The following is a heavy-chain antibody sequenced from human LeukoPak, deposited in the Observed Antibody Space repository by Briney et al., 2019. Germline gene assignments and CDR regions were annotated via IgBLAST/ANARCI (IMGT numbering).Heavy chain of an antibody. Sequence: GGSLRLSCAASGFTFSVAAMTWVRQAPGKGLEWVSSISSSSSYIYYADSVKGRFTISRDNAKNSLYLQMNSLRAEDTAVYYCARAEGGDGYNYDYWGQGTLVTVSS. CDR1: GFTFSVAA. D-gene: IGHD5-24*01. V-gene: IGHV3-21*01. J-gene: IGHJ4*02. CDR2: ISSSSSYI. CDR3: ARAEGGDGYNYDY.